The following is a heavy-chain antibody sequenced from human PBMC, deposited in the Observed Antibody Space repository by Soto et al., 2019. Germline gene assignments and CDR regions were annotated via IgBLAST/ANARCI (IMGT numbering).Heavy chain of an antibody. V-gene: IGHV4-34*01. CDR3: ESIGRYRSFDY. CDR2: INHSGST. D-gene: IGHD1-26*01. J-gene: IGHJ4*02. CDR1: GGSFSGYY. Sequence: SETLSLTCAVYGGSFSGYYWSWIRQPPGKGLEWIGEINHSGSTNYNPSLKSRVTISVDTSKNQFSLKLSSVTAADTAVYYCESIGRYRSFDYWGQGNLVTVSS.